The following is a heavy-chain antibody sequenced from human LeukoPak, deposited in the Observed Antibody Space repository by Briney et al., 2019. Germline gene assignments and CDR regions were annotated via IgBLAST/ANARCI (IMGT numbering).Heavy chain of an antibody. V-gene: IGHV1-58*02. CDR2: IVVGSGNT. Sequence: SVKVSCKASGFAFTSSAMQWVRQARGQRLEWIGWIVVGSGNTNYAQKFQERVTITRDMSTSTAYMELSSLRSEDTAVYYCAADANEYYYDSSGFYYYYMDVWGKGTTVTVSS. CDR3: AADANEYYYDSSGFYYYYMDV. CDR1: GFAFTSSA. J-gene: IGHJ6*03. D-gene: IGHD3-22*01.